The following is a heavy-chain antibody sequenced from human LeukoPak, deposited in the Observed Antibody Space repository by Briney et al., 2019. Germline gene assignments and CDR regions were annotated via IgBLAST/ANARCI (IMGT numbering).Heavy chain of an antibody. Sequence: GGSLRLSCAASVFTVSSYSMNWVRQAPGKGLEWVSYISSSSSTIYYADSVKGRFTISRDNAKNSLFLQMDSLRAEDTAVYYCARGISTGYSFDYWGQGTLVTVSS. CDR3: ARGISTGYSFDY. D-gene: IGHD3-22*01. CDR1: VFTVSSYS. J-gene: IGHJ4*02. V-gene: IGHV3-48*04. CDR2: ISSSSSTI.